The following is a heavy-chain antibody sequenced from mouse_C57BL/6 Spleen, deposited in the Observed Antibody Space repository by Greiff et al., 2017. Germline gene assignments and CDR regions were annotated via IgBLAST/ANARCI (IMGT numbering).Heavy chain of an antibody. CDR2: IRSKSNNYAT. Sequence: EVKVVESGGGLVQPKGSLKLSCAASGFSFNTYAMNWVRQAPGKGLEWVARIRSKSNNYATYYADSVKDRFTISRDDSESMLYLQMNNLKTEDTAMYYCVSSYSNPYFDYWGQGTTLTVSS. CDR3: VSSYSNPYFDY. CDR1: GFSFNTYA. D-gene: IGHD2-5*01. J-gene: IGHJ2*01. V-gene: IGHV10-1*01.